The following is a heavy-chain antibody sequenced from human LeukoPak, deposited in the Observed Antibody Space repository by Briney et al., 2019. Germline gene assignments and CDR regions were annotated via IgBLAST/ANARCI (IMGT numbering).Heavy chain of an antibody. V-gene: IGHV3-30*04. J-gene: IGHJ6*03. D-gene: IGHD2-21*02. CDR1: GFTFSRYG. CDR2: ISYDGSNK. Sequence: PGGSLRLSCAASGFTFSRYGMHWVGQAPGKGLEWVTAISYDGSNKYYADSVKGRFTISRDNSKNTLYVQMNSLRAEDTAVYYCAKDKEKVTCRYYMDVWGKGTTVTVSS. CDR3: AKDKEKVTCRYYMDV.